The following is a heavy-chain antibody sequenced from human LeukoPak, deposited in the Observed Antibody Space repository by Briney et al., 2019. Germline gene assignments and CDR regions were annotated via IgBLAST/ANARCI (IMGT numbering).Heavy chain of an antibody. CDR2: MNNGPGAT. V-gene: IGHV3-23*01. Sequence: PGGSLRLSCAASGFSFSTSPMSWVRQPPGKGLEWVSAMNNGPGATFYRDSVRGRFTISRDDSKSTLYLQMNSLRAEDTGTYYCAKTHYDLLDVRGQGTTVTVSS. CDR3: AKTHYDLLDV. CDR1: GFSFSTSP. J-gene: IGHJ6*02. D-gene: IGHD5-12*01.